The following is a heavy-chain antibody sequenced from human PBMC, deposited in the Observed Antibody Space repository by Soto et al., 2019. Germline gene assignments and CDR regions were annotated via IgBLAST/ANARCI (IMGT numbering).Heavy chain of an antibody. V-gene: IGHV3-23*01. CDR3: AKALFSSSWYVFDY. J-gene: IGHJ4*02. CDR2: TSASGGST. CDR1: GFRFNEYA. D-gene: IGHD6-13*01. Sequence: EVQLLESGGGLVQPGGSLRLSCAASGFRFNEYAMNWVRQAPGKGLEWVSSTSASGGSTYYADSVKGRCTISRDSSKNTLYLQTYSLTAEDTAVYYCAKALFSSSWYVFDYWGQGTLVSVSS.